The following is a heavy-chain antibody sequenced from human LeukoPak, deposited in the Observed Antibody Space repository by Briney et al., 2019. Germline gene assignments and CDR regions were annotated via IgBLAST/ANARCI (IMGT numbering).Heavy chain of an antibody. CDR2: IHPGDSVT. CDR3: ARRRSDSSGYYYEADY. D-gene: IGHD3-22*01. V-gene: IGHV5-51*01. Sequence: GESLKISCKGSGYSFPTYWIGWVRQMPGKGLEWMGIIHPGDSVTQYSPSFQGQVTISADRSISTAYLQWSSLKASDTAMYYCARRRSDSSGYYYEADYWGQGTLVTVSS. CDR1: GYSFPTYW. J-gene: IGHJ4*02.